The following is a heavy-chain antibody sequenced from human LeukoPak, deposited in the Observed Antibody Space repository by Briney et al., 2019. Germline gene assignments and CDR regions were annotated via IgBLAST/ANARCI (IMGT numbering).Heavy chain of an antibody. V-gene: IGHV3-53*01. CDR1: GFTVNSNY. Sequence: GGSLRLSCAASGFTVNSNYMSWVRQAPGKGLEWVSIIYSSGTTYYADSVKGRFTISRDNSKNTLYLQMNSLRAEDTAVYYCAREVKKGIAAAGSRDYWGQGTLDTVSS. J-gene: IGHJ4*02. CDR3: AREVKKGIAAAGSRDY. CDR2: IYSSGTT. D-gene: IGHD6-13*01.